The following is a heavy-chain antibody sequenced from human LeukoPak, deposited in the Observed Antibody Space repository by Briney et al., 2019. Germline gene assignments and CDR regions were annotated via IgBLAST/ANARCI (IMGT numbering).Heavy chain of an antibody. J-gene: IGHJ5*02. CDR3: ARAYGYSYGRNWFDP. Sequence: PSETLSLTCTVSGGSISSYYWSWIRQPPGKGLEWIGEINHSGSTNYNPSLKSRVTISVDTSKNQFSLKLSSVTAADTAVYYCARAYGYSYGRNWFDPWGQGTLVTVS. V-gene: IGHV4-34*01. CDR1: GGSISSYY. D-gene: IGHD5-18*01. CDR2: INHSGST.